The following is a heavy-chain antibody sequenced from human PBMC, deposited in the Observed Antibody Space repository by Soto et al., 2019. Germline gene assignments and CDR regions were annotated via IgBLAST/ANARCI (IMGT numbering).Heavy chain of an antibody. CDR3: ARDKRALPYCSGGSCYHEFDY. V-gene: IGHV1-18*01. D-gene: IGHD2-15*01. Sequence: QVQLVQSGAEVKNPGASVKVSCKASGYTFTSYGISWVRQAPGQGLEWMGWISAYNGNTDYAQKLQGRVTMTTDTSTSTAYMELRSLRSDDTAVYYCARDKRALPYCSGGSCYHEFDYWGQGTLVTVSS. CDR1: GYTFTSYG. CDR2: ISAYNGNT. J-gene: IGHJ4*02.